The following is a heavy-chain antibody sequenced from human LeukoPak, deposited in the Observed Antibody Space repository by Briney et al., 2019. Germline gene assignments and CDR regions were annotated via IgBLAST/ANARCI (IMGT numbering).Heavy chain of an antibody. D-gene: IGHD3-16*01. CDR1: GFILRNYA. CDR3: ARDQGATDAFDI. CDR2: ISFHGSDT. J-gene: IGHJ3*02. Sequence: GGSLRLSCAASGFILRNYAMHWVRQAPGKGLERVAVISFHGSDTYYADSVKGRFTFSRDNSKNTLYLQMNTLRTEDTAVYYCARDQGATDAFDIWGQGTMVTVSS. V-gene: IGHV3-30*04.